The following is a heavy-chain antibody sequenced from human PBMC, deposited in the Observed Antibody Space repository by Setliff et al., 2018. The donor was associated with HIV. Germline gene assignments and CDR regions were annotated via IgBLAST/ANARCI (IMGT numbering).Heavy chain of an antibody. J-gene: IGHJ6*03. CDR1: GASISSGDYY. Sequence: TLSLTCTVSGASISSGDYYWSWIRRPAGKGLEWIGRSQASGSTNYNPSLKSRLTISVDPSKNQLSLDLNSVTAADTAVYYCARGRDGELFTKEGNYYYYMDVWGKGTTVTVSS. CDR2: SQASGST. D-gene: IGHD3-10*01. CDR3: ARGRDGELFTKEGNYYYYMDV. V-gene: IGHV4-61*02.